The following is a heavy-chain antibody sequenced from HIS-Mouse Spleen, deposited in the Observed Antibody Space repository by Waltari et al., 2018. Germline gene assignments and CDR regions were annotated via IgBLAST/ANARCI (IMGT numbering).Heavy chain of an antibody. CDR3: ARGHDYSNYFDY. CDR2: MNPNSRNT. D-gene: IGHD4-4*01. Sequence: QVQLVQSGAEVKKPGASVKVSCKASGYTFTSYDINWVRQATGQGLEWMGWMNPNSRNTGYAQKFQGRVTMPRNTSISTAYMELSSLRSEDTAVYYCARGHDYSNYFDYWGQGTLVTVSS. V-gene: IGHV1-8*01. J-gene: IGHJ4*02. CDR1: GYTFTSYD.